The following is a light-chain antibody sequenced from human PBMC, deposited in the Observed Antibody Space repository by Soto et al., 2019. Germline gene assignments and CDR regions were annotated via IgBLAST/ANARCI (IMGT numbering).Light chain of an antibody. Sequence: DIQMTQSPSSLSASVGDRVTITCRASQSISNYLNWYQQKPVKAPKLLMYAASSLQSGVPSRFSGSGSVTDFTLTISSLQPEDFATYYCQQSYSTPRTFGQGTKVEIK. CDR2: AAS. CDR3: QQSYSTPRT. CDR1: QSISNY. V-gene: IGKV1-39*01. J-gene: IGKJ1*01.